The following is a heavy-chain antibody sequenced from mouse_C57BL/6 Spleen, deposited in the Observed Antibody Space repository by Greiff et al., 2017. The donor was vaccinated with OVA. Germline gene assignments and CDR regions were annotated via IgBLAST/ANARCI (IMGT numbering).Heavy chain of an antibody. CDR3: ARGPDYYAMDY. J-gene: IGHJ4*01. Sequence: EVQLQESGGGLVKPGGSLKLSCAASGFTFSSYAMSWVRQTPEKRLEWVATISDGGSYTYYPDNVKGRFTISRDNAKNNLYLQMSHLKSEDTAMYYCARGPDYYAMDYWGQGTSVTVSS. CDR1: GFTFSSYA. CDR2: ISDGGSYT. V-gene: IGHV5-4*01.